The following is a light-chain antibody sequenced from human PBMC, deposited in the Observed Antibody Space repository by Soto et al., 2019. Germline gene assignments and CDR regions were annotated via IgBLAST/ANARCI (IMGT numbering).Light chain of an antibody. CDR1: SSDVGRHNY. V-gene: IGLV2-14*01. J-gene: IGLJ2*01. Sequence: QSALTQPASVSGSPGQSITISCTGTSSDVGRHNYVSWYQQHPDKAPKLMIYEVSNRPSGVSNRFSGSKSGNTASLTISGLQAEDEADYYCSSYTTFTVFGGGTKVTVL. CDR3: SSYTTFTV. CDR2: EVS.